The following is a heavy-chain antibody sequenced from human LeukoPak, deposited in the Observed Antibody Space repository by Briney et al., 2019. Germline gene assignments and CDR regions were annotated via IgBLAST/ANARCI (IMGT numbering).Heavy chain of an antibody. CDR3: ARETADYYDSSGYFGYGMDV. Sequence: ASVKVSCKASGYTFTGCYMHWVRQAPGQGLEWMGWINPNSGGTNYAQKFQGRVTMTRDTSISTAYMELSRLRSDDTAVYYCARETADYYDSSGYFGYGMDVWGQGTTVTVSS. V-gene: IGHV1-2*02. CDR1: GYTFTGCY. CDR2: INPNSGGT. D-gene: IGHD3-22*01. J-gene: IGHJ6*02.